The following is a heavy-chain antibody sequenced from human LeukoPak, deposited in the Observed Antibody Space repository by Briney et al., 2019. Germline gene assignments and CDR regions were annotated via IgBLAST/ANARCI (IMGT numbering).Heavy chain of an antibody. D-gene: IGHD5/OR15-5a*01. J-gene: IGHJ4*02. Sequence: GGSLRLSCAASGFPFNTCSMHWVRQTPGKGLEWVAVISSDGRNENYVDSAKGRFTISRDNSKNALYLQMNTLRADDTAVYYCARSVYYFDYWGQGTLVTVSS. V-gene: IGHV3-30*04. CDR3: ARSVYYFDY. CDR1: GFPFNTCS. CDR2: ISSDGRNE.